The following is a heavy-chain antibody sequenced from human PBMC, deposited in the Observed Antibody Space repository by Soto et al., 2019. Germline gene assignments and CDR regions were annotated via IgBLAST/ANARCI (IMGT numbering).Heavy chain of an antibody. CDR2: ISVSGGRT. CDR1: GFTFSSDA. J-gene: IGHJ4*02. Sequence: GGSLRLSCAASGFTFSSDAMSWVRQAPGKGLEWVSAISVSGGRTYYADAVKGRFTMSRDNSKDTLYLQMNSLSAEDTAVYYCASRYYSSGWYYFDYWGQGTLVTVSS. D-gene: IGHD6-19*01. CDR3: ASRYYSSGWYYFDY. V-gene: IGHV3-23*01.